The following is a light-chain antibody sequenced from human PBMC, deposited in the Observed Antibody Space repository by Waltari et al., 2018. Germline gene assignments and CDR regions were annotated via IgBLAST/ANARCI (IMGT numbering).Light chain of an antibody. V-gene: IGLV3-25*03. CDR2: KDT. CDR1: ALPSQF. Sequence: SSELTQPPSASVSPGQTDSITCSGDALPSQFPSWYQQKLGQAPVIVIYKDTGRPSEIPERFSGSSSGTTVTLTISGVQAEDEADYYCQSADASGTYKLFGGGTKLTVL. J-gene: IGLJ2*01. CDR3: QSADASGTYKL.